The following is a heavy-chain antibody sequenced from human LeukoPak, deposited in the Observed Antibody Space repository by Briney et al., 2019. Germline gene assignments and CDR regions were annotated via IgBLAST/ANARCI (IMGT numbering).Heavy chain of an antibody. V-gene: IGHV3-7*01. Sequence: SGGSLRLSCAASGFTFSSYWMSWVRQAPGKGLEWVANIKQDGSEKYYVDSVKGRFTISRDNAKNSLYLQMNSLRAEDTAVYYCAREHCSTTSCPLDYWGQGTLVTVSS. J-gene: IGHJ4*02. D-gene: IGHD2-2*01. CDR1: GFTFSSYW. CDR2: IKQDGSEK. CDR3: AREHCSTTSCPLDY.